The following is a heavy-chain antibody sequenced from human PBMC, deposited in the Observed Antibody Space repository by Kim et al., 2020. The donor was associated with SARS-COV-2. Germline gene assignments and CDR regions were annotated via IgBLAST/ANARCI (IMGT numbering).Heavy chain of an antibody. CDR2: IGGSGVGT. D-gene: IGHD1-26*01. Sequence: GGSLRLSCAASGFTFSDYGMSWVRQAPGKGLECVSGIGGSGVGTYYADSVNGRFTISRDNSRNTLYLQMSSLRVEDTAVYYCAKDLTVGGTSYYFDSWGQGAQVTVSS. CDR3: AKDLTVGGTSYYFDS. CDR1: GFTFSDYG. J-gene: IGHJ4*02. V-gene: IGHV3-23*01.